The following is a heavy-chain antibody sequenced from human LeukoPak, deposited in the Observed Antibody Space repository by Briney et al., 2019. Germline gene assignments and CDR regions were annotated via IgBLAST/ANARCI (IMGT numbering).Heavy chain of an antibody. J-gene: IGHJ4*02. CDR1: GYTFTSYG. Sequence: ASVKVSCKASGYTFTSYGISWVRQAPGQGLEWVGWISAYNGNTNYAQKLQGRVTMTTDTSTSTAYMELRSLRSDDTAVYYCAASQITMVRGVMRYFDYWGQGTLVTVSS. CDR3: AASQITMVRGVMRYFDY. CDR2: ISAYNGNT. D-gene: IGHD3-10*01. V-gene: IGHV1-18*01.